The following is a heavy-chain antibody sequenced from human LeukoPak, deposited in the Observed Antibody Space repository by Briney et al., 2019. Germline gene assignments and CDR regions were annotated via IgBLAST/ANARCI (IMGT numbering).Heavy chain of an antibody. CDR3: AKDYGFITPYCYFDL. CDR1: GFTFSSYG. D-gene: IGHD3-22*01. Sequence: GGSLRLSCAASGFTFSSYGMHWVRQAPGKGLEWVAFIWYDGSNKDYADSVKGRFTISRDNSKNTVYLQMNSLRAEDTAVYYCAKDYGFITPYCYFDLWGRGTLVTVSS. J-gene: IGHJ2*01. CDR2: IWYDGSNK. V-gene: IGHV3-30*02.